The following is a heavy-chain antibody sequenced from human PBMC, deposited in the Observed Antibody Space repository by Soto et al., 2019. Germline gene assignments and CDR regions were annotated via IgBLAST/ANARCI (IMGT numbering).Heavy chain of an antibody. CDR3: ARDSPRSRALGYYGMDV. D-gene: IGHD1-26*01. V-gene: IGHV1-18*01. CDR2: ISAYNGNT. Sequence: ASVKVSCKASGYTFTSYGISWVRQAPGQGLEWMGWISAYNGNTNYAQKLQGRVTMTTDTSTSTAYMELRSLRSDDTAVYYCARDSPRSRALGYYGMDVWGQGTTVTVSS. CDR1: GYTFTSYG. J-gene: IGHJ6*02.